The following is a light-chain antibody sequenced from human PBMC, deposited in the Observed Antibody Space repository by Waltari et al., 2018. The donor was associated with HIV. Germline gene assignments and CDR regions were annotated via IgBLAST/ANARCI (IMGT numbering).Light chain of an antibody. CDR1: QSVSSTS. Sequence: EIVLTQSPGTLSLSPGERATLFCRASQSVSSTSLAWYHQKPGQAPRLLIYDASSRATGIPDRISGSGSGTDFTLTISRLEPEDFAVHYCQQYRTFGQGTKVEIK. J-gene: IGKJ1*01. CDR3: QQYRT. CDR2: DAS. V-gene: IGKV3-20*01.